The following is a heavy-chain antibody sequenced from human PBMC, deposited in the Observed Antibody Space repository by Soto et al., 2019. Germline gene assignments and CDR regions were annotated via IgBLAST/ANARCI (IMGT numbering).Heavy chain of an antibody. CDR1: GGSISNFY. CDR2: IYYSGST. Sequence: SETLSLTCTVSGGSISNFYWSWIRQHPGKGLEWIGYIYYSGSTNYNPSLKSRVTISVDTSKNQFSLKLSSVTAADTAVYYCARDPLADTAMVYVDYWGQGTLVTVSS. J-gene: IGHJ4*02. D-gene: IGHD5-18*01. CDR3: ARDPLADTAMVYVDY. V-gene: IGHV4-4*08.